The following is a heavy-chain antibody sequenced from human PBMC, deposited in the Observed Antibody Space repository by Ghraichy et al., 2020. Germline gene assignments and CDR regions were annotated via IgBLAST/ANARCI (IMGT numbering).Heavy chain of an antibody. J-gene: IGHJ5*02. D-gene: IGHD3-16*01. V-gene: IGHV3-7*01. CDR3: ARDAMFMLDA. CDR2: IKQDGSQR. Sequence: GGSLRLSCEDSGFTFSSHWMTWVRQAPGKGLERVANIKQDGSQRLYVDSVKGRFTVSRDNARNSLFLQMDSLRAEDTAIYYCARDAMFMLDAWGQGSLVTVSS. CDR1: GFTFSSHW.